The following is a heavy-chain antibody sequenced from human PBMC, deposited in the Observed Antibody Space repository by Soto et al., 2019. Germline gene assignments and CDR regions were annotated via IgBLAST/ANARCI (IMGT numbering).Heavy chain of an antibody. D-gene: IGHD5-18*01. CDR2: IYYSGIT. J-gene: IGHJ4*02. Sequence: QVQLQESGPGLVKPSETLSLTCTVSGGSISSYYWSWIRQPPGRGLEWIGYIYYSGITNYNPSLKSRVTISVDTSKNPFSLKLSSVTAADTAVYYCARRYGSCFDYWGQGTLVTVSA. V-gene: IGHV4-59*08. CDR1: GGSISSYY. CDR3: ARRYGSCFDY.